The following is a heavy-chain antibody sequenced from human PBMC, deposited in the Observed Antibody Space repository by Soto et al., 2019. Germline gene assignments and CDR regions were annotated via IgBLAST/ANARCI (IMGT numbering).Heavy chain of an antibody. CDR1: GGTFSSYA. D-gene: IGHD2-2*01. Sequence: SVKVSCKASGGTFSSYAISWVRQAPGQGLEWMGGIIPIFGTANYAQKFQGRVTITADKSTSTAYMELSSLRSEDTAVYYCARVIPATGPAGWFDPWGQGTLVTVSS. CDR2: IIPIFGTA. V-gene: IGHV1-69*06. J-gene: IGHJ5*02. CDR3: ARVIPATGPAGWFDP.